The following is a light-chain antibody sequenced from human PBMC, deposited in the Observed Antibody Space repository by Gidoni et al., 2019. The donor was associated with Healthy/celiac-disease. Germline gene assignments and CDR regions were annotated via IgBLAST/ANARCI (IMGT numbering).Light chain of an antibody. CDR1: QSIDRY. J-gene: IGKJ3*01. CDR3: QQTFSTPLT. Sequence: DIQMTQSPSSLSASVGDRDTITCRASQSIDRYLNWYQQKPGKAPKLLISAASDFQSGVPSRFSGSGSGTDFTLTINSLQPEDFAIYYCQQTFSTPLTFGPGTKVDIK. CDR2: AAS. V-gene: IGKV1-39*01.